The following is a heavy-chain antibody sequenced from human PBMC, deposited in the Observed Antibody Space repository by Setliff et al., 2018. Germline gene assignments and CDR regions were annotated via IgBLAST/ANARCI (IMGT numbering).Heavy chain of an antibody. V-gene: IGHV1-46*01. J-gene: IGHJ4*02. CDR3: ARELLFGGVIFGY. CDR1: GYTFTSYY. D-gene: IGHD3-3*01. CDR2: INPSGGFT. Sequence: GASVKVSCKASGYTFTSYYMHWVRQAPGQGLEWMGIINPSGGFTSYAQKFQDRVTMTRDTSTSTVYMELSSLRSGDTAMHYCARELLFGGVIFGYWGQGTLVTVSS.